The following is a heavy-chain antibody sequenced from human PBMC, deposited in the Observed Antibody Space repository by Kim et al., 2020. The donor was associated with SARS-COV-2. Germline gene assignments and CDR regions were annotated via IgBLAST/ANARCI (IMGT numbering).Heavy chain of an antibody. V-gene: IGHV4-39*01. CDR3: ARLWWLTGGWFDP. Sequence: YTPSLKSRVTISVDTSKNQFSLKLSSGTAADTAVYYCARLWWLTGGWFDPWGQGTLVTVSS. J-gene: IGHJ5*02. D-gene: IGHD2-21*01.